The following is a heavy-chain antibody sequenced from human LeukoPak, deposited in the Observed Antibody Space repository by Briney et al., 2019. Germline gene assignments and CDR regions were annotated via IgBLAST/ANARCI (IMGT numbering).Heavy chain of an antibody. V-gene: IGHV4-30-2*01. CDR2: IYHSGST. CDR1: GGSISSGGYS. CDR3: ARARAPSNWGSAHFDY. J-gene: IGHJ4*02. D-gene: IGHD7-27*01. Sequence: SETLSLTCTVSGGSISSGGYSWSWIRQPPGKGLEWIGYIYHSGSTYYNPSLKSRVTISVDRSKNQFSLKLSSVTAADTAVYYCARARAPSNWGSAHFDYWGQGTLVTVSS.